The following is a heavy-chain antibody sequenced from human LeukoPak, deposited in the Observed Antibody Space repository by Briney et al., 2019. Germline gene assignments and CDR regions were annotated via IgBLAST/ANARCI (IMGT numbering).Heavy chain of an antibody. CDR2: IYSGGST. J-gene: IGHJ5*02. CDR1: GFTVSSNY. D-gene: IGHD1-1*01. V-gene: IGHV3-53*01. CDR3: ARDFNNWNDNWCDP. Sequence: PSGGSLRLSCAASGFTVSSNYMSWVRQAPGKGLEWVSVIYSGGSTYYADSVKGRFTISRDNSKNTLYLQMNSLRAEDTAVYYCARDFNNWNDNWCDPWGQGTLVTVSS.